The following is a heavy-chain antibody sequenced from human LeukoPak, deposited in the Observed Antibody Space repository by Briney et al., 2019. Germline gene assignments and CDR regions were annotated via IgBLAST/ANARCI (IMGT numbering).Heavy chain of an antibody. Sequence: PSETLSLTCTVSGGSISSYYWSWIRQPPGKGLEWIGNVFYSGSTNYNPSLKSRVTISVDTSKNQFSLRLSSVTAADTAVYYCARVERVGYNPFDFWGQGTLVTVSS. CDR1: GGSISSYY. V-gene: IGHV4-59*08. CDR3: ARVERVGYNPFDF. J-gene: IGHJ4*02. D-gene: IGHD5-24*01. CDR2: VFYSGST.